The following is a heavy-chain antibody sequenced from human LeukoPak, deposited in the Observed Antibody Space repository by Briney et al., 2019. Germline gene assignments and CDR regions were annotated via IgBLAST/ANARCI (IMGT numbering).Heavy chain of an antibody. J-gene: IGHJ4*02. V-gene: IGHV4-59*01. CDR2: IYYSGNT. CDR3: ARGMAYYASGSYLGY. CDR1: SGSISSYY. Sequence: SETLSLTCTLSSGSISSYYWSWIRQPPGRRREWIGYIYYSGNTNYNPSLKSRVTISVDTSRNQFSLKLSSVTAADAAVYYCARGMAYYASGSYLGYWGQGTLVTVSS. D-gene: IGHD3-10*01.